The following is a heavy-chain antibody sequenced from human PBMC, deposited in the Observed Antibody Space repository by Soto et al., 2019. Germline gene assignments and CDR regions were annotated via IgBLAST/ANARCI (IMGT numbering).Heavy chain of an antibody. D-gene: IGHD3-3*01. CDR2: ITPATGAA. CDR1: GYPVTAYY. CDR3: ARGGGVGVAGSAAFDM. Sequence: QLHLVQSGAVVKKPGASVTVSCSASGYPVTAYYMHWVRQAPGRGLEWMGGITPATGAAKYTQTFQGRVTVPRDSSTGTVVMELSGRTSGDTAVFYCARGGGVGVAGSAAFDMWGQGTLVTVSS. V-gene: IGHV1-2*02. J-gene: IGHJ3*02.